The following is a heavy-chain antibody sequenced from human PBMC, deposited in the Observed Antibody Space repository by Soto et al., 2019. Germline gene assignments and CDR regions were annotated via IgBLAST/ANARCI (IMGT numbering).Heavy chain of an antibody. V-gene: IGHV3-48*02. CDR3: AREISLSAGSYFDY. D-gene: IGHD3-10*01. Sequence: GGSLRLSCTASGFTFNTYNMNWVRQAPGKELEWVSYISSSSYTIKYADSVEGRFTVSRDNGKKSLYLQMNSLRDEDTAVYFCAREISLSAGSYFDYWGQGTLVTVSS. CDR2: ISSSSYTI. CDR1: GFTFNTYN. J-gene: IGHJ4*02.